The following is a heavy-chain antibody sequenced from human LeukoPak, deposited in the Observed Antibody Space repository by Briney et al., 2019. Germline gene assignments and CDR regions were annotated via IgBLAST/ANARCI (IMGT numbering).Heavy chain of an antibody. Sequence: SGGSLRLSCAASGFTVSRNYMSWVRQAPGKGLEWVSVIYSGGNTYYADFVKGRFTISRDNSMNTLYLQINSLTAEDTAVYYCANLPRGDYWGLGTLVTVSS. CDR1: GFTVSRNY. J-gene: IGHJ4*02. CDR3: ANLPRGDY. V-gene: IGHV3-53*01. CDR2: IYSGGNT. D-gene: IGHD3-10*01.